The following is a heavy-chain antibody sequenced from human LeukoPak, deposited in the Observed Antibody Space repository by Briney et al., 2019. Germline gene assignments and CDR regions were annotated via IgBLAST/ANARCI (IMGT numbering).Heavy chain of an antibody. J-gene: IGHJ6*04. D-gene: IGHD5-18*01. CDR2: IIPIFGTA. CDR3: ARGSYSYGVYYYYGMDV. V-gene: IGHV1-69*01. Sequence: SVKVSCKASGRTFSSNAISWVRQAPGQGLEWMGGIIPIFGTANYAQKFQGRVTITADESTSTAYMELSSLRSEDTAVYYCARGSYSYGVYYYYGMDVWGKGTTVTVSS. CDR1: GRTFSSNA.